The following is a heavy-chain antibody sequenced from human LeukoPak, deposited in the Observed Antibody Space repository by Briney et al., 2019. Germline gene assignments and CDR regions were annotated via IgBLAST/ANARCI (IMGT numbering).Heavy chain of an antibody. J-gene: IGHJ3*02. CDR1: GFTFSSYG. CDR2: IWYDGSNK. V-gene: IGHV3-33*01. D-gene: IGHD1-26*01. CDR3: ARDDLYEWELHAFDI. Sequence: GGSLRLSCAASGFTFSSYGMHWVRQAPGKGLEWVAVIWYDGSNKYYADSVKGRFTISRDNSKNTLYLQMNSLRAEDTAVYYCARDDLYEWELHAFDIWGQGTMVTVSS.